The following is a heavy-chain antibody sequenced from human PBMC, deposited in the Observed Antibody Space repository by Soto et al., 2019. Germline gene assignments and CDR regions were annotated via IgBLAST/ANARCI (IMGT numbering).Heavy chain of an antibody. CDR2: ISYDGSNK. CDR3: AREVTTGALVDP. Sequence: GGSLRLSCAASGFTFSSYAMHWVRQAPGKGLEWVAVISYDGSNKYYADSVKGRFTISRDNSKNTLYLQMNSLRAEDTAVYYCAREVTTGALVDPWGQGTLVTVSS. J-gene: IGHJ5*02. V-gene: IGHV3-30-3*01. CDR1: GFTFSSYA. D-gene: IGHD4-17*01.